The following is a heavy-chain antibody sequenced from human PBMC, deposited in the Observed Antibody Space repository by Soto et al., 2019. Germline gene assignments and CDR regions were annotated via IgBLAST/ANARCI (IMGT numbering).Heavy chain of an antibody. CDR2: ISDDGSNK. V-gene: IGHV3-30-3*01. CDR3: AREGEGDWFDP. D-gene: IGHD3-16*01. CDR1: GFTFSSYA. J-gene: IGHJ5*02. Sequence: QVQLVESGGGVVQSGRSLRLSCAASGFTFSSYAMHWVRQAPGKGLEWVATISDDGSNKYYADSVKGRFTISRDYSKNTLYLQMTSLRPEDTAVYYCAREGEGDWFDPWGQGTLVTVSS.